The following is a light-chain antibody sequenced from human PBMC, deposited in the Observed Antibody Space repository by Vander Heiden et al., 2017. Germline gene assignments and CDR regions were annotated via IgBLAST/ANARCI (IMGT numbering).Light chain of an antibody. CDR1: SSDVGGYNF. CDR2: DVN. J-gene: IGLJ1*01. Sequence: QSALTPPPSASGSPGQLVTISCTGTSSDVGGYNFVSWYQHHPGKAPKLIIYDVNKRPSGVPDRFSGSKSGNTASLTVSGLQAEDEADYYCSSYVGNSIPSPYVFGTGTTVTVL. V-gene: IGLV2-8*01. CDR3: SSYVGNSIPSPYV.